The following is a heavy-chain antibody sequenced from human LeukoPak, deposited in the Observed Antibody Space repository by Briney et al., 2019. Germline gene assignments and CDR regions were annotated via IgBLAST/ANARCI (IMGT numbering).Heavy chain of an antibody. CDR1: GFTFSRYG. CDR2: LSYDGSNK. D-gene: IGHD6-19*01. Sequence: GRSLRLSCAASGFTFSRYGMHWVRQAPGKGLEWVAVLSYDGSNKDYADFVKGRFTISRDNSKNTLYLQMNSLRVEDTAVYYCAKSRVAVIPSGFDHWGQGTLVTVSS. V-gene: IGHV3-30*18. J-gene: IGHJ4*02. CDR3: AKSRVAVIPSGFDH.